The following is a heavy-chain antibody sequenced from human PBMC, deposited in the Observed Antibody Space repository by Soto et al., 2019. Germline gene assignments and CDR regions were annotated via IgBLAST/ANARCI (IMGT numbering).Heavy chain of an antibody. CDR3: AKDPQLEVVVGPLYNWFDP. J-gene: IGHJ5*02. D-gene: IGHD2-15*01. CDR2: ISGSGGST. Sequence: EVQLLESGGGLVQPGGSLRLSCAASGFTFSSYAMSWVRQAPGKGLEWVSAISGSGGSTYYADSVKGRFTISRDNSKNTLYLKMISLRDKDTALYYCAKDPQLEVVVGPLYNWFDPWGQGTLVTVSS. V-gene: IGHV3-23*01. CDR1: GFTFSSYA.